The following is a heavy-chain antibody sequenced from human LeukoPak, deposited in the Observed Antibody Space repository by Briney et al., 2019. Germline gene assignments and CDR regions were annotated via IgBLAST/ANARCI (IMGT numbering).Heavy chain of an antibody. CDR2: ISAYNGNT. V-gene: IGHV1-18*01. J-gene: IGHJ6*02. Sequence: ASVKVSCKASGYTFTSYGISWVRQAPGQGLEWMGWISAYNGNTNYAQKLQGRVTMTTDTSTSTAYMELRSLRSDDTAVYYCARAHIVAYDYYYGMDVWGQGTTVTVSS. D-gene: IGHD5-12*01. CDR3: ARAHIVAYDYYYGMDV. CDR1: GYTFTSYG.